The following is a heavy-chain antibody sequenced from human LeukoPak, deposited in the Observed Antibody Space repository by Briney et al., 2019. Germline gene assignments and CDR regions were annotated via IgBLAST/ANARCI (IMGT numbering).Heavy chain of an antibody. J-gene: IGHJ6*04. CDR3: AKEGLGPADYPCCYGMDV. D-gene: IGHD4-11*01. CDR2: ISYDASGK. CDR1: GFTFSNYG. V-gene: IGHV3-30*18. Sequence: GGSLRLSCAASGFTFSNYGMHWDRQAPGKGLEWVAIISYDASGKYYADSVKGRVTISRDNSKNTVYLQMNSLRAEDTAVYYCAKEGLGPADYPCCYGMDVWGKGTTVNVSP.